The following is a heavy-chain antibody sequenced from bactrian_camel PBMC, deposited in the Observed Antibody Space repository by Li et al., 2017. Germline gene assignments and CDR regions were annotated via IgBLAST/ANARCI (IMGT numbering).Heavy chain of an antibody. Sequence: HVQLVESGGGSVQAGGSLTLSCTASRGGYSVQCWGWFRQAPGREREGVGVLYRGGGGTFYGDSVKGRFTISLDTAKNTVYLQMNSLKLEDTAMYYCAARRGACDAEWWLFGYRGQGTQVTVS. V-gene: IGHV3S54*01. CDR2: LYRGGGGT. J-gene: IGHJ6*01. CDR3: AARRGACDAEWWLFGY. D-gene: IGHD1*01. CDR1: RGGYSVQC.